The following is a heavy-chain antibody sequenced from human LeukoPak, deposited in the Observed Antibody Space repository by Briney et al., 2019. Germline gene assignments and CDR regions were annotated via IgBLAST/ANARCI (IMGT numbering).Heavy chain of an antibody. CDR2: IKYDGSEY. CDR3: VRDSVRGRAVVAFDI. Sequence: GGSLRLSCAASGFTFNYYWMNWVRQSPGKGLEWVASIKYDGSEYYYVDSVKGRFTISRDNAQDSLFLQMNSLRVEDTAVYYCVRDSVRGRAVVAFDIWGQGTMVTVSS. J-gene: IGHJ3*02. CDR1: GFTFNYYW. D-gene: IGHD4-23*01. V-gene: IGHV3-7*01.